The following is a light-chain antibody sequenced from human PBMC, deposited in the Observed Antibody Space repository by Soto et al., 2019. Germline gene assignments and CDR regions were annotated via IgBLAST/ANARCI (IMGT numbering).Light chain of an antibody. CDR3: QSDDGGPL. CDR1: SSNIGAGYD. CDR2: GNS. Sequence: QSVLTQPPSVSGAPGQMVTISCSGSSSNIGAGYDVHWYQQLPRTAPKLLIYGNSNRPSGVPDRFSASKSGTSASLAITGLQPEDEADYYCQSDDGGPLFGGGTQLTVL. J-gene: IGLJ3*02. V-gene: IGLV1-40*01.